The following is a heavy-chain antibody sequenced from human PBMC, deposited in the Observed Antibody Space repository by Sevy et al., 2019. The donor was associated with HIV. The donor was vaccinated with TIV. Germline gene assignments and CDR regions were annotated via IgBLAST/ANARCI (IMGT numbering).Heavy chain of an antibody. CDR2: IYYSGST. V-gene: IGHV4-30-4*01. J-gene: IGHJ1*01. CDR3: ARVAGSGREYFQH. Sequence: SETLSLTCTVSGGSISSGDYYWSWICQPPGKGLEWIGYIYYSGSTYYNPSLKSRVTISVDTSKNQFSLKLSSVTAADTAVYYCARVAGSGREYFQHWGQGTLVTVSS. CDR1: GGSISSGDYY.